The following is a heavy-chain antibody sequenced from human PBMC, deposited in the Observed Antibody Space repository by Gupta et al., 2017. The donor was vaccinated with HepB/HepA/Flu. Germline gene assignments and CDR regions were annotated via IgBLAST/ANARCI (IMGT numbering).Heavy chain of an antibody. D-gene: IGHD6-19*01. CDR2: ISSSGSTI. CDR3: AMWLSSGDPFDY. CDR1: GFPFSDYY. Sequence: QVQLVESGGGLVKPGGSLSLSCAASGFPFSDYYMSRIRQAPGKGLEWVSYISSSGSTIYYADSVKGRVTISRDNAKNSLYLQMNSLRAEDTAVYYCAMWLSSGDPFDYWGQGTLVTVSS. J-gene: IGHJ4*02. V-gene: IGHV3-11*01.